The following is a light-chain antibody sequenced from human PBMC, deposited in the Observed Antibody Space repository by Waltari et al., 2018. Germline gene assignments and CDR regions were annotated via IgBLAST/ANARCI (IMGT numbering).Light chain of an antibody. CDR3: CSYAGCGIYV. Sequence: QSALTQPRSVSGSPGQSVIISCSGTSSDVGRYDHVPWYQQHPGKAPKLMIYDVNTRPSGVPDRFSGSKSGNTASLTISGLQAEDEADYYCCSYAGCGIYVFGTGAKVTVL. CDR2: DVN. V-gene: IGLV2-11*01. J-gene: IGLJ1*01. CDR1: SSDVGRYDH.